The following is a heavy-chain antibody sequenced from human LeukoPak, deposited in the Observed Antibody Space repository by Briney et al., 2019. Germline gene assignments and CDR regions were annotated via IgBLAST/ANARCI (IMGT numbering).Heavy chain of an antibody. D-gene: IGHD6-13*01. J-gene: IGHJ1*01. CDR3: ARGDRIIAAAPLAEYFQH. V-gene: IGHV4-34*01. Sequence: SETLSLTCAVYGGSFSGYYWSWIRQPPGKGLEGIGEINHSGSTNYNPSLKRRVTISVDTSKNQFSLKLTSVTAAHTAVYYCARGDRIIAAAPLAEYFQHWGQGTLVTVSS. CDR1: GGSFSGYY. CDR2: INHSGST.